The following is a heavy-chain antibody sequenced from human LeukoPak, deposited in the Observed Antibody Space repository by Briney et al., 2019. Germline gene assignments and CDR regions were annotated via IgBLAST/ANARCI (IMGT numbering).Heavy chain of an antibody. D-gene: IGHD1-14*01. CDR1: GYTFTSYG. J-gene: IGHJ6*02. CDR2: ISAYNGNT. CDR3: AREWYITGTTDGMDV. Sequence: ASAKVSCKASGYTFTSYGISWVRQAPGQGLEWMGWISAYNGNTNYAQKLQGRVTMTTDTSTSTAYMELRSLRSDDTAVYYCAREWYITGTTDGMDVWGQGTTVTVSS. V-gene: IGHV1-18*01.